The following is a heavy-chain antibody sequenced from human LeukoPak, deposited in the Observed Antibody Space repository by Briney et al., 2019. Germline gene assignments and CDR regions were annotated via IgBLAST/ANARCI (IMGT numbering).Heavy chain of an antibody. CDR3: ASVYFDF. CDR2: ISVNSGNT. Sequence: ASVKVSCKASGYSFSSYAISWVRQAPGQGLEWMGWISVNSGNTNYAQKLQGRVTMTTDTSTSTAYMELRSLRSDDTAVYYCASVYFDFWGQGTLVTVSS. V-gene: IGHV1-18*01. J-gene: IGHJ4*02. CDR1: GYSFSSYA.